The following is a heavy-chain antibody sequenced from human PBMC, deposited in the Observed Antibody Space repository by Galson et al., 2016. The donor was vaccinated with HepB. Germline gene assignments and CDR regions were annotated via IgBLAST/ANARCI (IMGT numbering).Heavy chain of an antibody. J-gene: IGHJ5*02. CDR2: IWYDGSNK. D-gene: IGHD3-10*01. CDR3: ARDALTMVRGVIITDWFDP. CDR1: GITFRSYN. V-gene: IGHV3-33*08. Sequence: SLRLSCAASGITFRSYNIHWVRQAPGKGLEWVAVIWYDGSNKYYEDSVKGRFTISRDNSKNTLYLQMNSLRAEDTAVYYCARDALTMVRGVIITDWFDPWGQGTLVTVSS.